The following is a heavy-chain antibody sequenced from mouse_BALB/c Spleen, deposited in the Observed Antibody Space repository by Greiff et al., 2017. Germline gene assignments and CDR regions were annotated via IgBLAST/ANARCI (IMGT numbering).Heavy chain of an antibody. CDR3: ARNGNYEVYFDY. CDR2: ISSGSSTI. Sequence: DVKLVESGGGLVQPGGSRKLSCAASGFTFSSFGMHWVRQAPEKGLEWVAYISSGSSTIYYADTVKGRFTISRDNPKNTLFLQMTSLRSEDTAMYYCARNGNYEVYFDYWGQGTTLTVSS. J-gene: IGHJ2*01. V-gene: IGHV5-17*02. CDR1: GFTFSSFG. D-gene: IGHD2-1*01.